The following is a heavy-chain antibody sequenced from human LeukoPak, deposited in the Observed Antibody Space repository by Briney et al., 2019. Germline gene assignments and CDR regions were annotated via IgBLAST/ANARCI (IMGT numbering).Heavy chain of an antibody. CDR2: IKSNTDGGIT. D-gene: IGHD1-20*01. J-gene: IGHJ4*02. CDR3: TTDNTMITGMTRVSSF. Sequence: PGGSLRLSCAASGFTFSSYSMNWVRQAPGEGVEWVGQIKSNTDGGITHYAAPVRGRFTIPRDDSMNTLYLQMSSLQTEDTAIYYCTTDNTMITGMTRVSSFWGQGTLVTVSS. V-gene: IGHV3-15*01. CDR1: GFTFSSYS.